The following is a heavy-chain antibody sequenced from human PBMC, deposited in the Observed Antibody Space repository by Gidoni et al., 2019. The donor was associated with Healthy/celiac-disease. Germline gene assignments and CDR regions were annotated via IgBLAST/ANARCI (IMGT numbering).Heavy chain of an antibody. Sequence: QVQLVQSGAEVKKPGSSVKVSCQASGGTFSSYAISWVRQAPGQGLEWMGRIIPILGIANYAQKFQGRVTITADKSTSTAYMELSSLRSEDTAVYYCAREDEEYGSGSYYKLYYFDYWGQGTLVTVSS. J-gene: IGHJ4*02. CDR2: IIPILGIA. D-gene: IGHD3-10*01. V-gene: IGHV1-69*04. CDR3: AREDEEYGSGSYYKLYYFDY. CDR1: GGTFSSYA.